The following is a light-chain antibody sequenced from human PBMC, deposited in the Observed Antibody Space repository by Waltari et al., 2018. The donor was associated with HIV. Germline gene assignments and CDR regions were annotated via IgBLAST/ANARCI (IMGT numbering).Light chain of an antibody. J-gene: IGLJ3*02. Sequence: QSVLTQPPSASGTPGQRVTISCSGSSSNIGSNTVNSYQQLPGTAPKLLIYSNYHRPSGVPDRFSGSKSGTSASLAISGLQSEDEADYYCATWDDSLNGRVFGGGTKLTVL. CDR2: SNY. CDR3: ATWDDSLNGRV. V-gene: IGLV1-44*01. CDR1: SSNIGSNT.